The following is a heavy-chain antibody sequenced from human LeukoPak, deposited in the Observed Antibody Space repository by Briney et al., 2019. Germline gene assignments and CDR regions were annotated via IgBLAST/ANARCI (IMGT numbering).Heavy chain of an antibody. V-gene: IGHV1-69*13. CDR3: ARGSVDYGGNTRVTEFDY. J-gene: IGHJ4*02. Sequence: SVKVSCKASGGTFSSYAISWVRQAPGQGLEWMGGIIPIFGTANYAQKFQGRVTITADESTSTAYMELSSLRSEDTAVYYCARGSVDYGGNTRVTEFDYWGQGTLATVSS. CDR2: IIPIFGTA. D-gene: IGHD4-23*01. CDR1: GGTFSSYA.